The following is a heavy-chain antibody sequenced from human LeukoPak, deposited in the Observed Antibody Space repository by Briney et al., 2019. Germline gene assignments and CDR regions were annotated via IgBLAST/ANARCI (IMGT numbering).Heavy chain of an antibody. J-gene: IGHJ4*02. CDR3: ARQGHYSNSHPDS. D-gene: IGHD4-11*01. Sequence: SETLSLTCAVYGGSFSGYYWSWIRQPPGKGLEWIGYIYYSGSTRYTPSLKSRVTISIDTSRTQVSLKLSSVTAADTAFYYCARQGHYSNSHPDSWGQGTLVTVSS. CDR2: IYYSGST. CDR1: GGSFSGYY. V-gene: IGHV4-59*01.